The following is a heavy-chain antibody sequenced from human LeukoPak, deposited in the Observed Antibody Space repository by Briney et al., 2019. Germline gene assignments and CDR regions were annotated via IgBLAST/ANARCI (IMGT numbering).Heavy chain of an antibody. V-gene: IGHV4-34*01. CDR3: AREYVYYYYYYYGMDV. Sequence: SETLSLTCAVYGGSFSGYYWSWLRQPPGKGLEWIGEINHSGSTNDNPSLKSRVTISVDTSKNQFSLKLSSVTAADTAVYYCAREYVYYYYYYYGMDVWGQGTTVTVSS. CDR1: GGSFSGYY. D-gene: IGHD3-16*01. CDR2: INHSGST. J-gene: IGHJ6*02.